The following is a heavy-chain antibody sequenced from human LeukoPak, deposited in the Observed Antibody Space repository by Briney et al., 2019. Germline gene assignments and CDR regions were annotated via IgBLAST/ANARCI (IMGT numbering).Heavy chain of an antibody. J-gene: IGHJ6*03. CDR3: ARERSDYSPNYYYYYMDV. V-gene: IGHV4-4*07. CDR1: GGSISSYY. Sequence: SETLSLTCTVSGGSISSYYWSWIRQPAGKGLEWIGRIYTSGSTNYNPSLKSRATMSVDTSKNQFSLKLSSVTAADTAVYYCARERSDYSPNYYYYYMDVWGKGTTVTVSS. CDR2: IYTSGST. D-gene: IGHD4-17*01.